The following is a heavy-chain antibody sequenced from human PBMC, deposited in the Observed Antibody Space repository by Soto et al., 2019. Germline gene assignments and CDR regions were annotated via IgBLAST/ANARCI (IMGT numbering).Heavy chain of an antibody. Sequence: QVQLVQSGGEVKKPGASVTVSCKASGYTFINYHITWVRQVPGQGLEWMAWINTYNGMTDYAQRFKGRVTMTRDTSTSTAYMELRNLGSDDTAVYFCAKSPRGEMATDWGQGTLVTVSS. CDR3: AKSPRGEMATD. D-gene: IGHD5-12*01. V-gene: IGHV1-18*01. CDR2: INTYNGMT. J-gene: IGHJ4*02. CDR1: GYTFINYH.